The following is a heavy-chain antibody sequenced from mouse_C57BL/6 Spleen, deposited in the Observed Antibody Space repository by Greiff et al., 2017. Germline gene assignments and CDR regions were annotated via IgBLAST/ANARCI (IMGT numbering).Heavy chain of an antibody. CDR2: INYDGSST. D-gene: IGHD3-1*01. CDR3: ARARAPYYAMDY. Sequence: EVKLMESEGGLVQPGSSMKLSCTASGFTFSDYYMAWVRQVPEKGLEWVANINYDGSSTYYLDSLKSRFIISRDNAKNILYLQMSSLKSEDTATYYCARARAPYYAMDYWGQGTSVTVSS. CDR1: GFTFSDYY. V-gene: IGHV5-16*01. J-gene: IGHJ4*01.